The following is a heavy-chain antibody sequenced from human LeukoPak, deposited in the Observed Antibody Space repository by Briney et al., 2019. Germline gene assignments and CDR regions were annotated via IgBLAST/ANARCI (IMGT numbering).Heavy chain of an antibody. CDR2: ISGSGGST. J-gene: IGHJ1*01. CDR3: AKDHEGDIVVVVAATIEYFQH. CDR1: GFTFSSYV. Sequence: GGSLRLSCAASGFTFSSYVMSWVRQAPGKGLEWVSAISGSGGSTYYADSVKGRFTISRDNSKNTLYLQMNSLRAEDTAVYYCAKDHEGDIVVVVAATIEYFQHWGQGTLVTVSS. V-gene: IGHV3-23*01. D-gene: IGHD2-15*01.